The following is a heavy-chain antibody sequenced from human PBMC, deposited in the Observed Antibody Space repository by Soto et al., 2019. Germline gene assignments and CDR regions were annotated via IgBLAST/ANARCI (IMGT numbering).Heavy chain of an antibody. CDR3: AVVPDAFSKLLSFDP. CDR1: GGSISSSNC. Sequence: SETLSLTGAVCGGSISSSNCWSWVRQPPGKGMEWIGEIYHSVSTNYNPSLKSRVTISVDKSKNQFSLKLSSVTAADTAVYYCAVVPDAFSKLLSFDPSRQLTLVPLCS. CDR2: IYHSVST. D-gene: IGHD2-2*01. V-gene: IGHV4-4*02. J-gene: IGHJ5*02.